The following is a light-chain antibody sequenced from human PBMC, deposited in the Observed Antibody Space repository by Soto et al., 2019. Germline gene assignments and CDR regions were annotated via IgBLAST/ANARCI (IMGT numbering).Light chain of an antibody. J-gene: IGLJ2*01. CDR3: SSYPFGSTVV. Sequence: QSALTQPASVSGSPGQSITISCTGTSSDVGGYNYVSWYQQHPGKAPKLMIYDVNNRPSGVSNRFSGSMSGNTASLTISGLQAEDEAAYYWSSYPFGSTVVFGGGINLIVL. CDR2: DVN. V-gene: IGLV2-14*01. CDR1: SSDVGGYNY.